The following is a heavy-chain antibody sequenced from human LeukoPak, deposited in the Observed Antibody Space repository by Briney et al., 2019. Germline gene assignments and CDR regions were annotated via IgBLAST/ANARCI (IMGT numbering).Heavy chain of an antibody. J-gene: IGHJ6*03. V-gene: IGHV3-30*04. D-gene: IGHD3-10*01. CDR2: ISYDGSNK. CDR1: GFTFSSYA. CDR3: ARDRRWLGYYYMDV. Sequence: PGGSLRLSCAASGFTFSSYAMHWVRQAPGKGLEWVAVISYDGSNKYYADSVKGRFTISRDNSKNTLYLQMNSLRAEDTAVYYCARDRRWLGYYYMDVWGKGTTVTISS.